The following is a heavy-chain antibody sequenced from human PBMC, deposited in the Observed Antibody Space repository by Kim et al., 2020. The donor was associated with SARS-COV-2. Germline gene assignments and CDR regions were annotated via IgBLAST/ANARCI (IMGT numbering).Heavy chain of an antibody. CDR1: GESLGGFY. V-gene: IGHV4-34*01. CDR2: IHHNGTT. Sequence: SETLSLTCAVYGESLGGFYWSWIRQPPGKGLEWIGEIHHNGTTYYNPSPKSRVSISVATSKNQFSLKLSSVTAADTAVYYCSWSRDGSGEFHDWFHH. CDR3: SWSRDGSGEFHDWFHH. D-gene: IGHD3-22*01. J-gene: IGHJ5*02.